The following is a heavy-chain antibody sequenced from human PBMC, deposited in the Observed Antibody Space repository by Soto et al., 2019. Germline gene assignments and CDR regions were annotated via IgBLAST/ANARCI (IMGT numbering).Heavy chain of an antibody. D-gene: IGHD2-2*02. V-gene: IGHV4-34*01. CDR3: ARVHRRYCSSTSCYRGADY. CDR2: INHSGST. J-gene: IGHJ4*02. Sequence: SETLSLTCAVYGGSFSGYYWSWIRQPPGKGLEWIGEINHSGSTNYNPSLKSRVTISVDTSKNQFSLKLSSVTAADTAVYYCARVHRRYCSSTSCYRGADYWGQGTLVTXSS. CDR1: GGSFSGYY.